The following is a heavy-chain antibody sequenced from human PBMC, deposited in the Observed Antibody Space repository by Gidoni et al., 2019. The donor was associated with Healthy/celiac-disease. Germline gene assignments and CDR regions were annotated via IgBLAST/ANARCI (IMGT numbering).Heavy chain of an antibody. Sequence: QVQLVQSGAEVKNPWASVKVSCKASGYTFTSYDINWVRRATGQGLAWMGWMNPNSGNTGYAQKFQGRVTMTRNTSISTAYMELSSLRSEDTAVYYCARGGYYDFWSGYRSYWYFDLWGRGTLVTVSS. CDR3: ARGGYYDFWSGYRSYWYFDL. J-gene: IGHJ2*01. V-gene: IGHV1-8*01. D-gene: IGHD3-3*01. CDR2: MNPNSGNT. CDR1: GYTFTSYD.